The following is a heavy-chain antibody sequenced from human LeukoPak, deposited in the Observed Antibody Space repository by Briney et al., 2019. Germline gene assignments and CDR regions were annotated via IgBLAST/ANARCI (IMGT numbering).Heavy chain of an antibody. D-gene: IGHD1-26*01. CDR2: TFYRSKWYS. V-gene: IGHV6-1*01. J-gene: IGHJ4*02. Sequence: SQTLSLTCAISEDTVSSNSACWNWIRQSPSRGLEWLGRTFYRSKWYSDYAPSLKSRITVNPDTSKNQFSLQFNSVTPEDTAVYYCVRGGSYFDYWGQGTLVTVSS. CDR1: EDTVSSNSAC. CDR3: VRGGSYFDY.